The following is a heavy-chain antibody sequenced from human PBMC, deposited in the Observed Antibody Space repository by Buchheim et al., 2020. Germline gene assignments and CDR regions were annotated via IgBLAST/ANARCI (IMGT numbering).Heavy chain of an antibody. V-gene: IGHV4-39*01. D-gene: IGHD1-7*01. Sequence: QLQLQESGPGLVKPSETLSLTCTVSGGSISSSSYYWGWIRQPPGKGLEWIGSIYYIGSTYYNPSLKSRVTISVTPSQNQFSLKLSSVTAADTAVYYCAGTATNWNYVVLVDYWGQGTL. CDR1: GGSISSSSYY. CDR2: IYYIGST. CDR3: AGTATNWNYVVLVDY. J-gene: IGHJ4*02.